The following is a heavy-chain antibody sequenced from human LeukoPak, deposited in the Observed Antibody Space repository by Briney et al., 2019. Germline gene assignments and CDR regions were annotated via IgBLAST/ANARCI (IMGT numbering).Heavy chain of an antibody. J-gene: IGHJ3*02. CDR2: IESKTDGGTT. CDR3: TTPFHSGSGSYYNAFDI. CDR1: GFTFDNAW. Sequence: GGSLRLSCAASGFTFDNAWMSWVRQAPGKGLEWVGRIESKTDGGTTNYAAPVKGRFTISRDDSENTLYLQTNSLKTEDTAVYYCTTPFHSGSGSYYNAFDIWGQGTVVTVSS. D-gene: IGHD3-10*01. V-gene: IGHV3-15*04.